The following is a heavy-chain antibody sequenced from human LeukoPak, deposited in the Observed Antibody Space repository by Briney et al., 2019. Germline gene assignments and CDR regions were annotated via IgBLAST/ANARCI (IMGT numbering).Heavy chain of an antibody. CDR3: AKDVPVLPGIAVAGDQPFDY. CDR1: GFTFSSYA. V-gene: IGHV3-23*01. D-gene: IGHD6-19*01. CDR2: ISGSGGST. Sequence: PGGSLRLSCAASGFTFSSYAISWVRQAPGKGLEWVSAISGSGGSTYYADSVKGRFTISRDNSKNTLYLQMNSLRAEDTAVYYCAKDVPVLPGIAVAGDQPFDYWGQGTLVTVSS. J-gene: IGHJ4*02.